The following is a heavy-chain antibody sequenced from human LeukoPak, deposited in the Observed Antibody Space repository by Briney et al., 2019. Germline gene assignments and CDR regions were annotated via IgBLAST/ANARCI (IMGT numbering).Heavy chain of an antibody. J-gene: IGHJ4*02. CDR3: ARGSAADY. CDR2: IYYSGST. CDR1: GGSISSYY. Sequence: PSGTLCLTRAVYGGSISSYYWSWIRQPPGKGLEWIGYIYYSGSTNYNPSLKSRVTISVDTSKNQFSLKLSSVTAADTAVYYCARGSAADYWGQGTLVTVSS. V-gene: IGHV4-59*01. D-gene: IGHD6-13*01.